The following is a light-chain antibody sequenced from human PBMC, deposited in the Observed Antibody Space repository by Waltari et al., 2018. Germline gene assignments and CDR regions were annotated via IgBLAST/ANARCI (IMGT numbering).Light chain of an antibody. J-gene: IGKJ5*01. V-gene: IGKV1-9*01. CDR2: DAT. CDR1: HGTSSH. Sequence: EIQLTQSPSFLSASLGDRVTITCRASHGTSSHLAWYQQKPGNAPKLLIHDATTLQSGVPSRFSGSGSGTDFSLTIRGLQPEDFATYYCQQLNSYPITFGQGTRLEIK. CDR3: QQLNSYPIT.